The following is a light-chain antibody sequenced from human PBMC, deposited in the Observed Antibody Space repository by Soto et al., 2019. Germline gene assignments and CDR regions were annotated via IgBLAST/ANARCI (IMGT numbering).Light chain of an antibody. CDR2: RNN. CDR1: SSHIGSNY. V-gene: IGLV1-47*01. Sequence: PVLAARPVSSGLPGQRFTISCYGRSSHIGSNYVYWYQQLPGTAPKLLMYRNNQRPSGVPDRFSGSKSGTSASLAISGLRSEDEADYYCASCYDSLNAFYVFGTGTKVTVL. J-gene: IGLJ1*01. CDR3: ASCYDSLNAFYV.